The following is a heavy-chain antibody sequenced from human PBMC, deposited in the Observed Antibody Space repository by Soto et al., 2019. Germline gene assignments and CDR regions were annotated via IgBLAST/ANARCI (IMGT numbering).Heavy chain of an antibody. CDR1: GGSISSGDYY. J-gene: IGHJ4*02. D-gene: IGHD3-3*01. CDR3: ASLDFWSGYWAFDY. V-gene: IGHV4-30-4*01. CDR2: IYYSGST. Sequence: SETLSLTCTVSGGSISSGDYYWSWIRQPPGKGLEWIGYIYYSGSTYYNPSLKSRVTISVGTSKNQFSLKLSSVTAADTAVYYCASLDFWSGYWAFDYWGQGTLVTVS.